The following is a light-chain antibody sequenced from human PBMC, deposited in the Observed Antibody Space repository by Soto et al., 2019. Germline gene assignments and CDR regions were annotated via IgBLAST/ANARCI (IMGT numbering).Light chain of an antibody. CDR3: QQYNDWPPLT. CDR1: QSVRNN. Sequence: EILRTQSPATLSVSPGDRATLSCRASQSVRNNLAWYQQRPGQAPRLLIYGASTRATGIPARFSGSGSGTEFTLTISSLQSEDFAVYYCQQYNDWPPLTFGQGTKVEIK. V-gene: IGKV3-15*01. J-gene: IGKJ1*01. CDR2: GAS.